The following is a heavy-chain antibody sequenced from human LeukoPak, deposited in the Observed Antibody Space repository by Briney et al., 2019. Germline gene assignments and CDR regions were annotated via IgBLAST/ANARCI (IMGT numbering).Heavy chain of an antibody. CDR3: ARDPNYHDSSGSIGCNY. CDR2: INPNSGGT. D-gene: IGHD3-22*01. V-gene: IGHV1-2*06. Sequence: ASVKVSXKASGYTFTGYSMHWVRQAPGQGLEWMGRINPNSGGTNYAQKFQGRVTMTRDTSISTAYVELSSLRFDDTAVYYCARDPNYHDSSGSIGCNYWGQGTLVTVSS. J-gene: IGHJ4*02. CDR1: GYTFTGYS.